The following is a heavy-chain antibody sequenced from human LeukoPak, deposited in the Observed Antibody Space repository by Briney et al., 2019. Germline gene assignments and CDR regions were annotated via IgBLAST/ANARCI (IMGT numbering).Heavy chain of an antibody. Sequence: SETLSLTCTVSGGSINNYYWSWIRQPPGKGLEWIGEINHSGSTNYNPSLKSRVTISVDTSKNQFSLKLSSVTAADTAVYYCARRDYWGQGTLVTVSS. V-gene: IGHV4-34*01. CDR1: GGSINNYY. CDR3: ARRDY. J-gene: IGHJ4*02. CDR2: INHSGST.